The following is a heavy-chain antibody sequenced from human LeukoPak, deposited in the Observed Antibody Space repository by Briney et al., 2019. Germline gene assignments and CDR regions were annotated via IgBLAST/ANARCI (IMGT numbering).Heavy chain of an antibody. Sequence: PSETLSLTCAVYGGSFSGYYWSWIRQPPGKGLEWIGEINHSGSTNYNPSLKSRVTISVDTSKNQFSLKLSSVTAADTAVYYCARDGKKGGDSTRRWYFDYWGQGTLVTVSS. V-gene: IGHV4-34*01. D-gene: IGHD3-16*01. CDR1: GGSFSGYY. CDR2: INHSGST. CDR3: ARDGKKGGDSTRRWYFDY. J-gene: IGHJ4*02.